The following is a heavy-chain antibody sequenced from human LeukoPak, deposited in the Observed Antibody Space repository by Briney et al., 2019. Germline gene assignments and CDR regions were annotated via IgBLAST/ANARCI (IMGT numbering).Heavy chain of an antibody. Sequence: GGSLRLSCAASGFTFSSYEMNWVRQAPGKGLEWVSYISSSGSTIYYADSVKGRFTISRDNAKNSLYPQMNSLRAEDTAVYYCAREIGAMAAAAGTFDYWGQGTLVTVSS. J-gene: IGHJ4*02. D-gene: IGHD6-13*01. CDR3: AREIGAMAAAAGTFDY. V-gene: IGHV3-48*03. CDR2: ISSSGSTI. CDR1: GFTFSSYE.